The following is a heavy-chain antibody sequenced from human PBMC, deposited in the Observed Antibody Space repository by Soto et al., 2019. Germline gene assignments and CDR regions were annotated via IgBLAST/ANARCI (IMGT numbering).Heavy chain of an antibody. V-gene: IGHV3-23*01. Sequence: PGGSLRLSCVASRLTFGSRAMSWVRQAPGEGLQWVATITDNGGDAKYAESVRGRFVISRDNYKKTLNLQMTSMTAEDSAMYFCAKGWTESYPGSRIFDFWGRGTLVTVSS. J-gene: IGHJ4*02. CDR1: RLTFGSRA. CDR2: ITDNGGDA. D-gene: IGHD3-10*01. CDR3: AKGWTESYPGSRIFDF.